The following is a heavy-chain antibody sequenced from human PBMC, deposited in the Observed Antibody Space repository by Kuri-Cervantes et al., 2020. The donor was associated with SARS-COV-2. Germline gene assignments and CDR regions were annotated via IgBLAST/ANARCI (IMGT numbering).Heavy chain of an antibody. CDR1: GYTFSVYY. V-gene: IGHV1-2*04. Sequence: ASVKVSCKASGYTFSVYYTYWVRQAPGQGLEWMGWINPNSGGTNYAQKFQGWVTMTRDTSSTGYMELSRLRSDDTAVYYCARGMVRGLIQSYYYGMDVWGQGTTVTVSS. CDR3: ARGMVRGLIQSYYYGMDV. J-gene: IGHJ6*02. CDR2: INPNSGGT. D-gene: IGHD3-10*01.